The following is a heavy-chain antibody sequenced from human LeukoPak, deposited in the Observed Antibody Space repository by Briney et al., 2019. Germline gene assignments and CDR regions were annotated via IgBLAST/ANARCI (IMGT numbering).Heavy chain of an antibody. J-gene: IGHJ6*02. V-gene: IGHV3-21*01. CDR2: ISSSGDFK. Sequence: GGSLRLSCEASGFTFSSYNMNWVRQAPGKGLEWVSSISSSGDFKYYADSLKGQFTISRDNAKNSLYLQMNSLRAEDTAVYYCARDVHMGAYYYGMDVWGQGTTVTVSS. D-gene: IGHD2-21*01. CDR3: ARDVHMGAYYYGMDV. CDR1: GFTFSSYN.